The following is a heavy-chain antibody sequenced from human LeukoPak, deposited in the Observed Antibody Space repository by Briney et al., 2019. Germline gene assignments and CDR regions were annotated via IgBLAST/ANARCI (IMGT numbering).Heavy chain of an antibody. J-gene: IGHJ6*03. D-gene: IGHD2-2*01. CDR3: ASKIGYCSSTSCRYYYYYMDV. Sequence: ASVTVSFTSSGGTFSIYAISWVRQAPGQGLEWMGGIIPIFGTANYAQKFQGRVTITADESTSTAYMELSSLRSEDTAVYYCASKIGYCSSTSCRYYYYYMDVWGKGTTVTISS. CDR1: GGTFSIYA. V-gene: IGHV1-69*13. CDR2: IIPIFGTA.